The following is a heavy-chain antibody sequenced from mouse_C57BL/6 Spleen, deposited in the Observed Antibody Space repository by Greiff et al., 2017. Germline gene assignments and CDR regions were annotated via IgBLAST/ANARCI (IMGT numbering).Heavy chain of an antibody. CDR3: ARSMEDY. CDR2: IYPRSGNT. CDR1: GYTFTSYG. J-gene: IGHJ2*01. Sequence: VKLMESGAELARPGASVKLSCKASGYTFTSYGISWVKQRTGQGLEWIGEIYPRSGNTYYNEKFKGKATLTADKSSSTAYMELRSLTSEDSAVYFCARSMEDYWGQGTTLTVSS. V-gene: IGHV1-81*01.